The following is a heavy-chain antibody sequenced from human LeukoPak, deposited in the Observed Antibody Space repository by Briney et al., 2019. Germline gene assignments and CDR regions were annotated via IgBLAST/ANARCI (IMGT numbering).Heavy chain of an antibody. Sequence: SETLSLTCTVSGGSFSGYYCSWIRQPPGKGLEWIGEINHSGSTNYNPSLKSRVTISVDTSKNQFSLKLSSVTAADTAVYYCARERGAVADWGQGTLVTVSS. J-gene: IGHJ4*02. D-gene: IGHD6-19*01. V-gene: IGHV4-34*01. CDR1: GGSFSGYY. CDR2: INHSGST. CDR3: ARERGAVAD.